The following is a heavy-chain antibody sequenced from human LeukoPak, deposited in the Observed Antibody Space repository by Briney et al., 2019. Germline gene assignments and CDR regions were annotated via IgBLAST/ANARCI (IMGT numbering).Heavy chain of an antibody. J-gene: IGHJ2*01. CDR3: ARGGRGSGSDYWYIDL. D-gene: IGHD3-10*01. Sequence: PSETLSLTCTISGDSISSGGYYWSWIRQPPGKGLGWNGYIYYSGGTYYNPSLSSRVTISVDTSKNKFSLELSFVTAADTAVYYCARGGRGSGSDYWYIDLWGRGTLVTVSS. CDR1: GDSISSGGYY. V-gene: IGHV4-31*03. CDR2: IYYSGGT.